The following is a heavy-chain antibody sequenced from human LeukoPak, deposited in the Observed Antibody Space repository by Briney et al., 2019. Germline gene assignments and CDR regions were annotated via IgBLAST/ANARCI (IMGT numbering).Heavy chain of an antibody. Sequence: PGGSLRLSCAASGFTLSSYSMNWVRQAPGKGLEWVSSISSSSSYIYYADSVKGRFTISRDNAKNSLYLQMNSLRAEDTAVYYCARETEYYYDSSGYSSNYWGQGTLVTVSS. D-gene: IGHD3-22*01. CDR3: ARETEYYYDSSGYSSNY. CDR1: GFTLSSYS. CDR2: ISSSSSYI. J-gene: IGHJ4*02. V-gene: IGHV3-21*01.